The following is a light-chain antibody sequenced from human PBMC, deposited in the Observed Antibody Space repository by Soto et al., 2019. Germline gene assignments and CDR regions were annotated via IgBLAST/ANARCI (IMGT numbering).Light chain of an antibody. J-gene: IGKJ2*02. CDR1: QSISSW. CDR2: DAS. Sequence: DIQMTQSPSTLSASVGDRVTITCRASQSISSWLAWYQQKPGKAPKLLIYDASSLESGVPSRFSGSGSGTEFTLTISSLQPDHFATYYCQQYNSYSRTFGQGTKLEIK. V-gene: IGKV1-5*01. CDR3: QQYNSYSRT.